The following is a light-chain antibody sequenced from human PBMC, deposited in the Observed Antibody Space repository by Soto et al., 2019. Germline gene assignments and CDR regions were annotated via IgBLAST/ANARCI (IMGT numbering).Light chain of an antibody. CDR2: DVS. J-gene: IGLJ3*02. V-gene: IGLV2-14*01. Sequence: QSALTQPASVSGSPGQSITISCTGTSSDVGGYNYVSWYQQHPGKAPKLMIYDVSNRPSGVSNRFSGSKSGNTASLTISGLQAEDEADYYCRSYPSSSLWVFGGGTKLTVL. CDR1: SSDVGGYNY. CDR3: RSYPSSSLWV.